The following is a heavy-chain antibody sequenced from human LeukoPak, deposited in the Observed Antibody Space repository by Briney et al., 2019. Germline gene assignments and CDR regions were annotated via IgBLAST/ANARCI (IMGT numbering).Heavy chain of an antibody. CDR3: ARTRYSVPLWYFDL. V-gene: IGHV3-30-3*01. Sequence: GGSLRLSCAASGFTFSSYVMHWVRQAPGKGLEWVAVISYDGSNKYYADSVKGRFTISRDNSKNTLYLQMNSLRAEDTAVYYCARTRYSVPLWYFDLWGRGTLVTVSS. CDR2: ISYDGSNK. D-gene: IGHD1-14*01. J-gene: IGHJ2*01. CDR1: GFTFSSYV.